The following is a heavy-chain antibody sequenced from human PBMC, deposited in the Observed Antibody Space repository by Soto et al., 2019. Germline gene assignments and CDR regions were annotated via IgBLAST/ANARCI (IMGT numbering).Heavy chain of an antibody. D-gene: IGHD3-10*01. J-gene: IGHJ5*02. CDR3: ATEDIIRGRIGH. CDR2: LDPEYDET. CDR1: GYTFTDYH. V-gene: IGHV1-69-2*01. Sequence: EVQLVQSGAEVKKPGATVKISCKVSGYTFTDYHMHWVQQSPGKGLERMGLLDPEYDETIYAEKFQGRVTITADKSADTAYMELSSLRSEDTAVYYCATEDIIRGRIGHWGQGTLVTASA.